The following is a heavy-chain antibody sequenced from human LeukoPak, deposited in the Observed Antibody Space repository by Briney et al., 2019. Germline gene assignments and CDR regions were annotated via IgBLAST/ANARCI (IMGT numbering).Heavy chain of an antibody. CDR3: ARDGGYDYGDFADY. Sequence: GGSLRLSCAASGFTFSSYWMSWVRQSPGKGLEWVANIKQDGSEKYYVDSVKGRFTISRDNAKNSLYLQMNSLRAEDTAIYYCARDGGYDYGDFADYWGQGTLVTVSS. V-gene: IGHV3-7*01. D-gene: IGHD4-17*01. J-gene: IGHJ4*02. CDR2: IKQDGSEK. CDR1: GFTFSSYW.